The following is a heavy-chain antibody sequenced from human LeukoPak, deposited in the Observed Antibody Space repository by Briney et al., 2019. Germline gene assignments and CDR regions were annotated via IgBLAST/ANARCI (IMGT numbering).Heavy chain of an antibody. D-gene: IGHD1-26*01. Sequence: SETLSLTCTVFGDSVNSNNYYWAWFCQPPGKGRDWIVGLYYAGRTHYRLALESRVPVSVDTSKCQFELTLSSLTAADTVVFYCARRRGKWVVNWFDPWGPGTLVTLSS. CDR3: ARRRGKWVVNWFDP. CDR2: LYYAGRT. J-gene: IGHJ5*02. CDR1: GDSVNSNNYY. V-gene: IGHV4-39*01.